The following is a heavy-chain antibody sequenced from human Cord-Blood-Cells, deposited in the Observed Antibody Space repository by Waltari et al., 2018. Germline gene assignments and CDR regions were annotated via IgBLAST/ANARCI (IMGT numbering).Heavy chain of an antibody. J-gene: IGHJ4*02. CDR3: ARDHDYGDYYFDY. CDR1: GFTFSSYW. V-gene: IGHV3-7*01. CDR2: IKQDGSEK. Sequence: EVQLVESGGGLVQPGGSLRLSCAASGFTFSSYWMSWVLQAPGKGLEWVANIKQDGSEKYYVDSVKGRFTISRDNAKNSLYLQMNSLRAEDTAVYYCARDHDYGDYYFDYWGQGTLVTVSS. D-gene: IGHD4-17*01.